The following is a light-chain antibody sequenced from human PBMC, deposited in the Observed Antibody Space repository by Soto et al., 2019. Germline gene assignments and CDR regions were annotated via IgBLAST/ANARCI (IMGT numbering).Light chain of an antibody. CDR3: SSYTTTTTSCV. V-gene: IGLV2-14*01. CDR1: SNDVGGYNY. CDR2: DVS. J-gene: IGLJ1*01. Sequence: QSALTQPASLSGSPGQSITISCTGTSNDVGGYNYVSWYQQYPDKAPTLIIYDVSNRPSGVSTRFSGSKSGNRASLTISGLQAEDEAAYYCSSYTTTTTSCVFGTGTKVTVL.